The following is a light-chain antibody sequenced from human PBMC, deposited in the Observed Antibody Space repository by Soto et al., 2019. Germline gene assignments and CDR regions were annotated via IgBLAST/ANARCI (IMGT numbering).Light chain of an antibody. V-gene: IGLV2-18*01. CDR2: DVT. CDR1: SSDVGDYEH. Sequence: QSALTQPPSVSGSPGQSVTISCTVTSSDVGDYEHVSWYQQAPGTAPKLIIFDVTNRPSGVPDRFSGSKSGNTPSLTIFGLQAEDEADYYCSLYTSSSTWVFGGGTKVTV. J-gene: IGLJ3*02. CDR3: SLYTSSSTWV.